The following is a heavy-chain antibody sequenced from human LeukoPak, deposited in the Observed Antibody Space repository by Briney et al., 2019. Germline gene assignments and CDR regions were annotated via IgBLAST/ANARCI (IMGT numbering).Heavy chain of an antibody. CDR2: ISWNSGSI. CDR1: GFTFDDYA. D-gene: IGHD3-22*01. Sequence: PGRSLRLSCAASGFTFDDYAMHWVRQAPGKGLEWVSGISWNSGSIGYADSVKGRFTISRDNAKNSLYLQMNSLRAEDTALYYCAKGVVITPRGWYFDLWGRGTLVTVSS. CDR3: AKGVVITPRGWYFDL. J-gene: IGHJ2*01. V-gene: IGHV3-9*01.